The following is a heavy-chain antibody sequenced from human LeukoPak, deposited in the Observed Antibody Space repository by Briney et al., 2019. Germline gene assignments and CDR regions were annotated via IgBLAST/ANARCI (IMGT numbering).Heavy chain of an antibody. J-gene: IGHJ4*02. CDR2: IHSDGSST. Sequence: QTGGSLRLSCAGSGFTFSSNWMHWVRQAPGKGLVWISRIHSDGSSTNYADSVKGRFTISRDNAKNTLYLQMNSLGVEDTAVYYCARGGSSWLDYWGRGTLVTVSS. CDR3: ARGGSSWLDY. CDR1: GFTFSSNW. V-gene: IGHV3-74*01. D-gene: IGHD6-13*01.